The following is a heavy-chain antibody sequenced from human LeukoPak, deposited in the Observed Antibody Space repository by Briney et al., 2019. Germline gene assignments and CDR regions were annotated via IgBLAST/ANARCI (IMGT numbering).Heavy chain of an antibody. V-gene: IGHV1-18*01. CDR1: GYTFTSYG. D-gene: IGHD4-17*01. CDR3: ARDRVWDYGDSVEGRDWFDP. CDR2: ISAYNGNT. Sequence: GASVKVSCKASGYTFTSYGISWVRQAPGQGLEWMGWISAYNGNTNYAQKLQGRVTMTTDTSTSTAYMELRSLRSDDTAVYYCARDRVWDYGDSVEGRDWFDPWGQGTLVTVSS. J-gene: IGHJ5*02.